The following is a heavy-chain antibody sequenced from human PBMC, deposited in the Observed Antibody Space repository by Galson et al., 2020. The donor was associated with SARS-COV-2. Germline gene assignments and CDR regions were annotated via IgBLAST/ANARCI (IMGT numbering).Heavy chain of an antibody. D-gene: IGHD2-15*01. V-gene: IGHV4-38-2*02. J-gene: IGHJ4*02. CDR3: ARQVVAKTYYFDY. CDR2: IHRSGST. Sequence: ASETLSLTCSVSGYSISSGYYWMWIRQSPEKGLEWIANIHRSGSTYYNLSLKSRATISVDTSKNQFSLRLNSMTAADTAVYYCARQVVAKTYYFDYWGRGILVTVSS. CDR1: GYSISSGYY.